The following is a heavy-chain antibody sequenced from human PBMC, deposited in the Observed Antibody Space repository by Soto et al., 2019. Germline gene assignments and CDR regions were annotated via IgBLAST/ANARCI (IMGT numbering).Heavy chain of an antibody. CDR3: ARDRRAYYYDSSGYYPFDY. V-gene: IGHV3-7*04. J-gene: IGHJ4*02. CDR1: GFTFSSYW. Sequence: EVQLVESGGGLVQPGGSLRLSCAASGFTFSSYWMSWVRQAPGKGLEWVANIKQDGSEKYYVDSVKGRFTISRDNAKNSLYLQMNSLRAEDTAVYYCARDRRAYYYDSSGYYPFDYWGQGTLVTVSS. D-gene: IGHD3-22*01. CDR2: IKQDGSEK.